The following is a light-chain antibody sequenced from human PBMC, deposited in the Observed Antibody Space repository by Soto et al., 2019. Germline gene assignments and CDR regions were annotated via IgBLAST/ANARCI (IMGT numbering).Light chain of an antibody. Sequence: DIQMTQSPSTLSGSVGDRVTITCRASQTISSWLAWYQQKPGKAPKLLIYKASTLKSGVPSRFSGSGSGTEFTLTISSLQPDDFATYYCQKYYSAPFTFGPGTKLDIK. CDR3: QKYYSAPFT. J-gene: IGKJ3*01. CDR2: KAS. V-gene: IGKV1-5*03. CDR1: QTISSW.